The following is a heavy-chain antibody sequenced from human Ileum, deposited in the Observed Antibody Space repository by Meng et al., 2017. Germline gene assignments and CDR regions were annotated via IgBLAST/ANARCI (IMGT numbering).Heavy chain of an antibody. J-gene: IGHJ5*02. CDR2: IHPGGTPT. Sequence: QLQLVQSGAGVKKPGASVKVSCKASGYTFSSHYMHWVRQDPGQGLEWMGVIHPGGTPTVYAQQFQGRLTMTTDTSTSTVYMELRSLRSEDTAVYYCARDSSKSETYWWFDPWGQGTLVTVSS. CDR1: GYTFSSHY. D-gene: IGHD2-8*02. V-gene: IGHV1-46*01. CDR3: ARDSSKSETYWWFDP.